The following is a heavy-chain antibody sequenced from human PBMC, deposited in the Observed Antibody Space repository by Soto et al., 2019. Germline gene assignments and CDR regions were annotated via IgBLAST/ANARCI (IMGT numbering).Heavy chain of an antibody. J-gene: IGHJ3*02. Sequence: QGQLSQSGDEVKTPGASVRVSCRASGYPFTSYGISWVRQAPGQGLEWVAWISAYNGKRDTAQKFQDRVTTTLDTSTDTAHMDLGDLTSADTAVYYCARGRIVASIHDAFETWGQGTKVTVSS. CDR2: ISAYNGKR. CDR1: GYPFTSYG. CDR3: ARGRIVASIHDAFET. D-gene: IGHD5-12*01. V-gene: IGHV1-18*01.